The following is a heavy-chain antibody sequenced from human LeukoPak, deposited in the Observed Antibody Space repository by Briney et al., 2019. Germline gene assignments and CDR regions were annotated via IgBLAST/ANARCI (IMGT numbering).Heavy chain of an antibody. Sequence: GGSLRLSYAASGFTFSSYSMNWVRQAPGKGLEWVSYISSSSSTIYYADSVKGRFTISRDNAKNSLYLQMNSLRDEDTAVYYCARDAFYYYGSGSYILADYWGQGTLVTVSS. D-gene: IGHD3-10*01. CDR2: ISSSSSTI. CDR3: ARDAFYYYGSGSYILADY. CDR1: GFTFSSYS. V-gene: IGHV3-48*02. J-gene: IGHJ4*02.